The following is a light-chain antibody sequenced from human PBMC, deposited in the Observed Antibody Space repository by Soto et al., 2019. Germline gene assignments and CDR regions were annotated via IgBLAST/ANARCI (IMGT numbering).Light chain of an antibody. CDR3: QQRRNWLF. CDR1: QSVNSY. V-gene: IGKV3-11*01. J-gene: IGKJ2*01. Sequence: EIVLTQSPATLSLSPGERATLSCRASQSVNSYLAWYQQKPGQAPRLLFYDASNRATGIPARFSGSGSGTDFTLTISSLEPEDFAVYYCQQRRNWLFFGQGTKLEIK. CDR2: DAS.